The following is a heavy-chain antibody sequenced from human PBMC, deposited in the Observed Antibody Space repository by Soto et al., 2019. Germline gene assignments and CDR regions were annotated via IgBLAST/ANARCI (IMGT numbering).Heavy chain of an antibody. CDR2: IYYSGST. D-gene: IGHD6-6*01. V-gene: IGHV4-59*01. CDR1: GGSISSYY. CDR3: ARTPTLYSSSSVSFYYYYGMDV. J-gene: IGHJ6*02. Sequence: PSETLSLTCTVSGGSISSYYWSWIRQPPGKGLEWIGYIYYSGSTNYNPSLKSRVTISVDTSKNQFSLKLSSVTAADTAVYYCARTPTLYSSSSVSFYYYYGMDVWGQGTTVTVSS.